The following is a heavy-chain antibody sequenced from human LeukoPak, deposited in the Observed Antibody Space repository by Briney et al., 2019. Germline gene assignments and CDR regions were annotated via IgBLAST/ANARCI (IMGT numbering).Heavy chain of an antibody. CDR2: ISSSSSYI. CDR1: GFTFCSYS. D-gene: IGHD3-3*01. J-gene: IGHJ3*02. V-gene: IGHV3-21*01. Sequence: PGGSLRLFCAASGFTFCSYSMNWVRQAPGKGLEWVSSISSSSSYIYYADSVKGRFTISRDNAKNSLYLQMNSLRAEDTAVYYCARDQYDFWSGPSDAFDIWGQGTMVTVSS. CDR3: ARDQYDFWSGPSDAFDI.